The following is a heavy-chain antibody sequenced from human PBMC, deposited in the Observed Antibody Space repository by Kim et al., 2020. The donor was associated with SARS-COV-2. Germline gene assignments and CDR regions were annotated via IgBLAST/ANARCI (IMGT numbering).Heavy chain of an antibody. CDR3: ASTLGYCSSTSCYATAYDY. D-gene: IGHD2-2*01. J-gene: IGHJ4*02. Sequence: SETLSLTCAVYGGSFSGYYWSWIRQPPGKGLEWIAEINHSGSTNYNPSLKSRVTISVDTSKNQFSLKLSSVTAADTAVYYCASTLGYCSSTSCYATAYDYWGQGTLVTVSS. CDR1: GGSFSGYY. V-gene: IGHV4-34*01. CDR2: INHSGST.